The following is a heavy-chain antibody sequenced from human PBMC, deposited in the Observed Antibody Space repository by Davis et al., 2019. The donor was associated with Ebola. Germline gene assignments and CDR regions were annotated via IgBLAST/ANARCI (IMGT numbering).Heavy chain of an antibody. CDR3: AKSDRHFQH. CDR2: ISGSGGST. V-gene: IGHV3-23*01. D-gene: IGHD3-22*01. Sequence: GESLKISCAASGFTVSSNYMSWVRQAPGKGLEWVSAISGSGGSTYYADSVKGRFTISRDNSKNTLYLQMNSLRAEDTAVYYCAKSDRHFQHWGQGTLVTVSS. J-gene: IGHJ1*01. CDR1: GFTVSSNY.